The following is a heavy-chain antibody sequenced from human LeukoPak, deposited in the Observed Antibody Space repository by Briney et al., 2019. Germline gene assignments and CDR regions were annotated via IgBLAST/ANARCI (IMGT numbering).Heavy chain of an antibody. J-gene: IGHJ4*02. CDR1: GGSFTGYY. V-gene: IGHV4-59*01. CDR2: IYYSGST. D-gene: IGHD6-13*01. CDR3: ARQGIAAASFDY. Sequence: SETLSLTCGVHGGSFTGYYWSWIRQPPGKGLEWIGYIYYSGSTNYNPSLKSRVTISVDTSKNQFSLKLSSVTAADTAVYYCARQGIAAASFDYWGQGTLVTVSS.